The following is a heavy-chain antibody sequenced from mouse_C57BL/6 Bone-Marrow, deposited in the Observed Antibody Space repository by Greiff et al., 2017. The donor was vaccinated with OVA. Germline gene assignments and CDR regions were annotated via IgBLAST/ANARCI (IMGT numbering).Heavy chain of an antibody. Sequence: VQLQQSGPELVKPGASVKISCKASGYSFTSYYIHWVKQRPGQGLEWIGWIYPGSGNTKYNEKFKGKATLTADTSSSTAYMQLSSLTSEDSAVYYCARGGNYYGSPWYFDYWGQGTTLTVSS. CDR2: IYPGSGNT. V-gene: IGHV1-66*01. CDR1: GYSFTSYY. CDR3: ARGGNYYGSPWYFDY. D-gene: IGHD1-1*01. J-gene: IGHJ2*01.